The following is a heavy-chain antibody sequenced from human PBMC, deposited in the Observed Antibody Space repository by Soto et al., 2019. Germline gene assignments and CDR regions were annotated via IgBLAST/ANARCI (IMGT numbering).Heavy chain of an antibody. CDR2: IRSKAYGGTT. CDR3: TREDDSSGFGAFDI. D-gene: IGHD3-22*01. J-gene: IGHJ3*02. CDR1: GFTFGDYA. V-gene: IGHV3-49*04. Sequence: GGSLRLSCTASGFTFGDYAMSWVRQAPGKGLEWVGFIRSKAYGGTTEYAASVKGRFTISRDDSKSIAYLQMNSLKTEDTAVYYCTREDDSSGFGAFDIWGQGTMVTVSS.